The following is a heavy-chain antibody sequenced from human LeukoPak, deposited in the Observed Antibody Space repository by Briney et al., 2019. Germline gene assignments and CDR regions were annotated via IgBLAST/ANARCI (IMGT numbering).Heavy chain of an antibody. Sequence: GGSLRLSCAASGFTFSRYAMHWVRQAPGKGLEWVAVISYDRNQNYYADSVKGRFTISRDSSKSTLYLQMNSLRVEDTAVYYCARDESLDYWGQGTLVTVSS. J-gene: IGHJ4*02. CDR3: ARDESLDY. V-gene: IGHV3-30*01. CDR2: ISYDRNQN. CDR1: GFTFSRYA.